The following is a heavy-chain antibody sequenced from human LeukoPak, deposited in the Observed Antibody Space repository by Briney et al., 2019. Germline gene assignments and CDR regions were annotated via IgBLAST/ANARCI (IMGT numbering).Heavy chain of an antibody. J-gene: IGHJ3*02. V-gene: IGHV3-21*01. CDR2: ISSSSNYI. D-gene: IGHD3-22*01. CDR3: AKGGKEYDSSGYYYSNDAFDI. Sequence: GGSLRLSCAASGFTFSSHSMNWVRQAPGKGLEWVSSISSSSNYIYYADSVKGRFTISRDNAKNSLYLQMNSLRAEDTAVYYCAKGGKEYDSSGYYYSNDAFDIWGQGTMVTVSS. CDR1: GFTFSSHS.